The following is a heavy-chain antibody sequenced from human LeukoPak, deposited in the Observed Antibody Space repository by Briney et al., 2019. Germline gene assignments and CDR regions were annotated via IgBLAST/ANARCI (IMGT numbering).Heavy chain of an antibody. D-gene: IGHD3-10*01. J-gene: IGHJ4*02. CDR2: ISGSGGTT. CDR1: GFTFSSYA. CDR3: AKQVLSASGSSDY. Sequence: GGSLRLSCAASGFTFSSYAMNWLRQAPGKGLEGVSGISGSGGTTYYAASVKGRFTISRDNSKNTLYLQMNSLRVEDTAVYYCAKQVLSASGSSDYWGQGTLVTVSS. V-gene: IGHV3-23*01.